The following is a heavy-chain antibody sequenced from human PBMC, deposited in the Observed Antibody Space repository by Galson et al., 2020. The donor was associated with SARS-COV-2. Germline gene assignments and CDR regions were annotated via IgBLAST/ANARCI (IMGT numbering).Heavy chain of an antibody. D-gene: IGHD5-12*01. V-gene: IGHV3-74*03. J-gene: IGHJ4*02. CDR2: INSDASST. CDR3: ARAASFIVAAGPIGH. Sequence: GGSLRLSCAASGFSFSNYWMHWVRQAPGKGLVWVSRINSDASSTKYADSVKGRFTISRDDAKNTLYLQMNSLRVEDTAVYYCARAASFIVAAGPIGHWGQGTLVTVSS. CDR1: GFSFSNYW.